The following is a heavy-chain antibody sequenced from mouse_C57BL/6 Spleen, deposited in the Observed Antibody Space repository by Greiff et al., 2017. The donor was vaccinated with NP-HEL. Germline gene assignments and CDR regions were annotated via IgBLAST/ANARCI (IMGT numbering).Heavy chain of an antibody. D-gene: IGHD2-2*01. CDR1: GYTFTSYW. J-gene: IGHJ4*01. CDR2: IHPNSGST. Sequence: QVQLQQPGAELVKPGASVKLSCKASGYTFTSYWMHWVKQRPGPGLEWIGMIHPNSGSTNYNEKFKSKATLTVDKSSSTAYMQLSSLTSEDSAVYYCARQYYGSYAMDYWGQGTSVTVSS. CDR3: ARQYYGSYAMDY. V-gene: IGHV1-64*01.